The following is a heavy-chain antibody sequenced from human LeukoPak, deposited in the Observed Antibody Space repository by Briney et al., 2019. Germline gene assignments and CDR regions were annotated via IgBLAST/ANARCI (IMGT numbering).Heavy chain of an antibody. Sequence: GSLRLSCAASGFTFSSYSMNWVRQAPGKGLEWVSSISSSSSYIYYADSAKGRFTISRDNAKNSLYLQMNSLRAEDTAVYYCARGWGIAAAGTVVDYWGQGTLVTVSS. V-gene: IGHV3-21*01. CDR1: GFTFSSYS. CDR3: ARGWGIAAAGTVVDY. J-gene: IGHJ4*02. CDR2: ISSSSSYI. D-gene: IGHD6-13*01.